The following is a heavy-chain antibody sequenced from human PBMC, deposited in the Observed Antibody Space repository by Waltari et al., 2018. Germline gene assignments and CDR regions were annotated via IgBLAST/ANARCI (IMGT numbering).Heavy chain of an antibody. CDR2: ISPDGTKT. CDR1: GLTFSSAL. CDR3: VRNDGSVYGKFDC. V-gene: IGHV3-74*01. J-gene: IGHJ4*02. D-gene: IGHD1-1*01. Sequence: EVQLVESGGDLVQPGGSLRPSCATSGLTFSSALMHWVRQPSGKGLVWVSRISPDGTKTYYADSVKGRFSISRDNAKNTLYLQMNTLKVEDTATYYCVRNDGSVYGKFDCWGQGTPVTVSS.